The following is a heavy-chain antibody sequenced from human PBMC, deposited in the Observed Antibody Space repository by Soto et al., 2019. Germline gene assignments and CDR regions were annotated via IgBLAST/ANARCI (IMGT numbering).Heavy chain of an antibody. CDR2: IRQAGREK. CDR1: GFSVSIYS. J-gene: IGHJ4*02. CDR3: ARDPDGDPNRFDY. Sequence: GGSLNLSGLTSGFSVSIYSMTWVRQAPGKGLEWVANIRQAGREKYYVDSVKGRFTISRDNGKNTLYLQMNTLRAEDTATYYCARDPDGDPNRFDYWGQGTPVTVSS. D-gene: IGHD7-27*01. V-gene: IGHV3-7*03.